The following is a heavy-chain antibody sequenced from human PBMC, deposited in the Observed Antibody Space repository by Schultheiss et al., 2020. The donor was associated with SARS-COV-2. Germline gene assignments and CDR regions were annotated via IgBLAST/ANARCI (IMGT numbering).Heavy chain of an antibody. CDR1: GFTFSSYA. CDR3: ARDLGSSAWYRNAFDS. D-gene: IGHD6-19*01. J-gene: IGHJ4*02. CDR2: ISYDGSNK. V-gene: IGHV3-30*04. Sequence: GESLKISCAASGFTFSSYAMHWVRQAPGKGLEWVALISYDGSNKYYADSVKGRFTISRDNSKNTLFLQINSLRAEDTAVYYCARDLGSSAWYRNAFDSWGQGTLVTVSS.